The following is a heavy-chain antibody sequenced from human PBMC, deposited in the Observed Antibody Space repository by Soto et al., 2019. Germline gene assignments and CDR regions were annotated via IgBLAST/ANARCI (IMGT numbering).Heavy chain of an antibody. CDR2: IYSSGST. CDR3: ARRKYEAFDY. V-gene: IGHV4-4*07. J-gene: IGHJ4*02. Sequence: SETLSLTCTVAGGSMSSYYWIWIRQPAGKGLEWIGRIYSSGSTNYNPSLKSRVTMSVDTSKNQFSLKLRSVTAADTAVYYCARRKYEAFDYWGQGTLVTVSS. D-gene: IGHD3-3*01. CDR1: GGSMSSYY.